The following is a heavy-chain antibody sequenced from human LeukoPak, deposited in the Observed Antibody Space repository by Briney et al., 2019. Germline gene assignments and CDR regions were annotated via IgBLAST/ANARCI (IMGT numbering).Heavy chain of an antibody. CDR3: ARTYDSSLLYYYYGMDV. CDR2: IYPGDSDT. CDR1: GYRFTSYW. V-gene: IGHV5-51*01. J-gene: IGHJ6*02. Sequence: GESLEISCKGSGYRFTSYWLGWVRPVPGKGLGWVGIIYPGDSDTRYSPSFQGQVTISADKSISTAYLQWSSLKASDTAMYYCARTYDSSLLYYYYGMDVWGQGTTVTVSS. D-gene: IGHD3-22*01.